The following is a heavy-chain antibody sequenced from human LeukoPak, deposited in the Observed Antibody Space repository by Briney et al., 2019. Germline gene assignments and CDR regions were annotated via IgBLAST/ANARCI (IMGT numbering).Heavy chain of an antibody. CDR3: ARQGYYYYYMDV. V-gene: IGHV4-39*01. Sequence: SETLSLTCIVSYGSINSARYYWGWIRQPPGKGLEWIGSIYYSGSTYYNPSLKSRVTISVDTSKNQFSLRLSSVTAADTAVYYCARQGYYYYYMDVWGKGTTVTVSS. CDR1: YGSINSARYY. J-gene: IGHJ6*03. CDR2: IYYSGST.